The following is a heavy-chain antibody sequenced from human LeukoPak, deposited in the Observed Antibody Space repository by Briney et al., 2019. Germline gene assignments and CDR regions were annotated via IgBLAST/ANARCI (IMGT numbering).Heavy chain of an antibody. D-gene: IGHD3-10*01. J-gene: IGHJ6*02. CDR2: IWYDGSNK. CDR1: GFTFSSYG. V-gene: IGHV3-33*01. CDR3: ARDYYGSGSYNTYYYYYGMDV. Sequence: GGSLRLSCAASGFTFSSYGMHWVRQAPGKGLEWVAVIWYDGSNKYYADSVKGRFTISRDNSKNTLYLQMNSLRAEDTAVYYCARDYYGSGSYNTYYYYYGMDVRGQGTTVTVSS.